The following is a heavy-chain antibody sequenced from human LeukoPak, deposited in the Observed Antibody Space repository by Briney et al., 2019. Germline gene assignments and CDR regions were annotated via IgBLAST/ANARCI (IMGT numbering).Heavy chain of an antibody. CDR2: ISGSGGST. CDR3: TTRLVITMIVVATTSPAFDI. V-gene: IGHV3-23*01. J-gene: IGHJ3*02. D-gene: IGHD3-22*01. CDR1: GFTFSSYA. Sequence: SGGSLRLSCAASGFTFSSYAMSWVRQAPGKGLEWVSAISGSGGSTYYADSVKGRFTISRDNSKNTLYLQMNSLRAEDTAVYYCTTRLVITMIVVATTSPAFDIWGQGTMVTVSS.